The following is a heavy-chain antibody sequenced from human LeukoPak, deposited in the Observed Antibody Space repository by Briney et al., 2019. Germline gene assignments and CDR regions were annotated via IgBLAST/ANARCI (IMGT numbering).Heavy chain of an antibody. CDR2: IYYIVST. J-gene: IGHJ5*02. Sequence: SQTLSLIRTVSGGSISSISYYCGWIRQPPGKGLEWIGSIYYIVSTYYNPSLKSRVTISVDTSKNQFSLKLSSVTAADTAVYYCARHVPQDDYGGDRFDPWGQGTLVTVSS. CDR1: GGSISSISYY. CDR3: ARHVPQDDYGGDRFDP. V-gene: IGHV4-39*01. D-gene: IGHD4-23*01.